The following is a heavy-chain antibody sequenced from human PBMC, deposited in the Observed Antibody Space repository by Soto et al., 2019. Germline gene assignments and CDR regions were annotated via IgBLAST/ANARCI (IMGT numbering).Heavy chain of an antibody. D-gene: IGHD6-19*01. CDR3: ARAGGWFSFDY. Sequence: EVQLVESGGGLVQPGGSLRLSCTASGFSFGNYWMIWVRQAPGKGLEWVANIKQDGGEKDYVDSVKGRCTVSRDNYKKSLYLQMNSLRAEDTAVYYCARAGGWFSFDYWGQGTLVTVSS. J-gene: IGHJ4*02. CDR2: IKQDGGEK. V-gene: IGHV3-7*04. CDR1: GFSFGNYW.